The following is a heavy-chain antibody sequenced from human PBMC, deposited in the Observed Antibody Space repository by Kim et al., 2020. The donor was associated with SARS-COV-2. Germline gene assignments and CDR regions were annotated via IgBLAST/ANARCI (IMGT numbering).Heavy chain of an antibody. CDR3: ASDSSTNDAFDI. J-gene: IGHJ3*02. Sequence: DLGSGEGRFTHCRDNSKNTLYLHMDSLRAEDTAVYYCASDSSTNDAFDIWGQGTMVTVSS. V-gene: IGHV3-53*01. D-gene: IGHD6-13*01.